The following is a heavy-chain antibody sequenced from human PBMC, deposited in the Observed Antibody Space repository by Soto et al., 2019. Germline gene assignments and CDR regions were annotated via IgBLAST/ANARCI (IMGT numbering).Heavy chain of an antibody. CDR1: GFSVTSNY. D-gene: IGHD6-19*01. Sequence: EVQLVETGGGLIQPGGSLRLTCAASGFSVTSNYMTWVRQAPGKGLAWVSVIYTGDSTYYADSVKGRFTISRDKSKNTLYLQMNSLRAEDTAVYYCARSSGWYCFDYWGQGTLVTVSS. J-gene: IGHJ4*02. CDR3: ARSSGWYCFDY. CDR2: IYTGDST. V-gene: IGHV3-53*02.